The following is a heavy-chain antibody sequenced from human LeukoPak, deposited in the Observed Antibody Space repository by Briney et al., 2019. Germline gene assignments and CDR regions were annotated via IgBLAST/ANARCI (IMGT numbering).Heavy chain of an antibody. CDR1: GVSISSSNSY. CDR2: IYYSGNT. D-gene: IGHD1-26*01. J-gene: IGHJ5*02. Sequence: PSETLSLTCTVSGVSISSSNSYWGWIRQPPGKGLEWIGSIYYSGNTYYNASLKSQVSISIDTSKNQFSLKLTSVPAADTAIYYCARDLGIVGGAPRGDNWFDPWGQGTLVTVSS. CDR3: ARDLGIVGGAPRGDNWFDP. V-gene: IGHV4-39*02.